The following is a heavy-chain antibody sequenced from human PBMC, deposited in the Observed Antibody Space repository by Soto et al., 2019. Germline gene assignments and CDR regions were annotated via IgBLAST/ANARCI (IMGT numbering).Heavy chain of an antibody. Sequence: SETLSLTCTVSGGSISSSSYYWGWIRQPPGKGLEWIGSIYYSGSTYYNPSLKSRVTISVDTSKNQFSLKLSSVTAADTAVYYCARLLYGDYGVGAFDIWGQGTMVTVSS. CDR1: GGSISSSSYY. D-gene: IGHD4-17*01. J-gene: IGHJ3*02. CDR2: IYYSGST. V-gene: IGHV4-39*01. CDR3: ARLLYGDYGVGAFDI.